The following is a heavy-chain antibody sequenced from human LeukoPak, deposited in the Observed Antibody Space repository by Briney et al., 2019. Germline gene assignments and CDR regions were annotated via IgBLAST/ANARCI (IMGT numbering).Heavy chain of an antibody. CDR1: GFTFGRHA. CDR3: AKDVGTSGNYSPSDY. Sequence: GGSLRLSCAASGFTFGRHAMNWVRQAPGKGLEWASAIRFSGESTYYADSVKGRFTISRDNSKNTLYLQMDSLRAEDTAVYYCAKDVGTSGNYSPSDYWGQGTLVTVSS. CDR2: IRFSGEST. J-gene: IGHJ4*02. V-gene: IGHV3-23*01. D-gene: IGHD3-10*01.